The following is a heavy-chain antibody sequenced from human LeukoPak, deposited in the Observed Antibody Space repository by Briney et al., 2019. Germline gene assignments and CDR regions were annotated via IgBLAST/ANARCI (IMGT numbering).Heavy chain of an antibody. V-gene: IGHV4-34*01. CDR3: ARGLRDYVFDY. Sequence: SETLSLTCAVHGGSFSGYYWSWIRQPPGKGLEWIGEINHSGSTNYNPSLKSRVTISVDTSKNQFSLKLSSVTAADTAVYYCARGLRDYVFDYWGQGTLVTGSS. CDR1: GGSFSGYY. J-gene: IGHJ4*02. CDR2: INHSGST. D-gene: IGHD4-17*01.